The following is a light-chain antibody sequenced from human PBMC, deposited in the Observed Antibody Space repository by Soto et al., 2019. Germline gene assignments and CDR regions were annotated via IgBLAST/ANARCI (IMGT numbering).Light chain of an antibody. Sequence: QSVLTQPASVSGSPGQSITISCTGTSSDVGGYNYVSWYQQHPGKAPKLMIYDVNNRPSGVSKRFSGSKFGNTASLTISGLQAEDEADYYCNSYTSSRTLVFGTGTKLTVL. CDR1: SSDVGGYNY. CDR2: DVN. J-gene: IGLJ1*01. V-gene: IGLV2-14*03. CDR3: NSYTSSRTLV.